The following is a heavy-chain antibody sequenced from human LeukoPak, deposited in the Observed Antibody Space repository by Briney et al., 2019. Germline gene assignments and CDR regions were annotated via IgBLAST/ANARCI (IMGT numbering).Heavy chain of an antibody. D-gene: IGHD3-10*01. CDR1: GYTFTGYY. V-gene: IGHV1-2*02. Sequence: ASVKVSFTASGYTFTGYYMHWVRQAPGQGLEWMGWINPNSGGTNYAQKFQGRVTMTRDTSISTAYMELSRLRSDDTAVYYCARGGGLLWFGELGYAFDIWGQGTMVTVSS. CDR2: INPNSGGT. J-gene: IGHJ3*02. CDR3: ARGGGLLWFGELGYAFDI.